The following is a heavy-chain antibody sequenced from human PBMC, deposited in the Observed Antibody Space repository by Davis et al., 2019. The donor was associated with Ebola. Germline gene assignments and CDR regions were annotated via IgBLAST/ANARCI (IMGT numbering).Heavy chain of an antibody. CDR2: IDPSDSYT. D-gene: IGHD2-15*01. V-gene: IGHV5-10-1*01. CDR3: ARKPTGAAVAFDY. J-gene: IGHJ4*02. CDR1: GYSFTSYW. Sequence: PGGSLRLSCKGSGYSFTSYWISWVRQMPGKGLEWMGRIDPSDSYTNYSPSFQGHVTISADKSISTAYLQWSSLKASDTAMYYCARKPTGAAVAFDYWGQGTLVTVSS.